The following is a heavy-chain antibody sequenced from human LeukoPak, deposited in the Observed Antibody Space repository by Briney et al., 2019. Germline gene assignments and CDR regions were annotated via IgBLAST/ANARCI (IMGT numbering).Heavy chain of an antibody. CDR2: ISYDGSNK. V-gene: IGHV3-30*18. Sequence: GGSLRLSCAASGFTFSSYGMHWVRQAPGKGLKWVAVISYDGSNKYYADSVKGRFTISRDNSKNTLYLQMNSLRAEDTAVYYCAKGGRYCTNGVCWITDYWGQGTLVTVSS. D-gene: IGHD2-8*01. CDR1: GFTFSSYG. J-gene: IGHJ4*02. CDR3: AKGGRYCTNGVCWITDY.